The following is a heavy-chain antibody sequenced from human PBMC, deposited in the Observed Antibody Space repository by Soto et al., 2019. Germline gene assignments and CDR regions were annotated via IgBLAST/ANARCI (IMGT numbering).Heavy chain of an antibody. D-gene: IGHD2-15*01. CDR2: IYPGDSDT. Sequence: PGESLKISCKGSGYSFTSYWIGWVSQMPGKGLEWMGIIYPGDSDTRYSPSFQGQVTISADKSISTAYLQWSSLKASDTAMYYCARRIGYCSGGSCFGPFDYWGQGTLVTVSS. CDR1: GYSFTSYW. CDR3: ARRIGYCSGGSCFGPFDY. J-gene: IGHJ4*02. V-gene: IGHV5-51*01.